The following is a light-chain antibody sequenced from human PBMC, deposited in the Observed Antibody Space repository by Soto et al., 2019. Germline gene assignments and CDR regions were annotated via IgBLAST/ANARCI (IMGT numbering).Light chain of an antibody. V-gene: IGKV1-8*01. CDR2: AAS. CDR3: QQYYSYPRT. CDR1: QGISSY. Sequence: AIRMTQSPSSFSASTGDRVTITCRASQGISSYLAWYQQKPGKAPKLLIYAASTLQSGVPSRLSGSGSGTHFTLTISCLQSEDFATYYCQQYYSYPRTFGQGTKVEIK. J-gene: IGKJ1*01.